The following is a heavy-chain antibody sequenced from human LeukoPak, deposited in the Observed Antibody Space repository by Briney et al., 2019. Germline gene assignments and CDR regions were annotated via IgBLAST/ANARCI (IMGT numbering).Heavy chain of an antibody. J-gene: IGHJ4*02. CDR2: IWYDGSNK. V-gene: IGHV3-33*01. CDR3: ARDKIAAADY. D-gene: IGHD6-13*01. CDR1: GFTFSSYG. Sequence: PGGSPRLSCAASGFTFSSYGMHWVRQAPGRGLEWVAVIWYDGSNKYYADSVKGRFTISRDNSKNTLYLQMNSLRAEDTAVYYCARDKIAAADYWGQGTLVTVSS.